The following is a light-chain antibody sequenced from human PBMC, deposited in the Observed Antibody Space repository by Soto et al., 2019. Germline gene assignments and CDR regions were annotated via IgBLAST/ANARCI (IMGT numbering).Light chain of an antibody. CDR1: SSDIGGYNY. J-gene: IGLJ1*01. Sequence: QSALTQPASVSGSPGQSITISCTGTSSDIGGYNYVSWYQQHPCNAPKLMIYEVSNLPSGVSNRFSGYKSGNTASLTISGLQAEDDADYYCTSYTSSSTNYVFGTGTKVTVL. V-gene: IGLV2-14*01. CDR2: EVS. CDR3: TSYTSSSTNYV.